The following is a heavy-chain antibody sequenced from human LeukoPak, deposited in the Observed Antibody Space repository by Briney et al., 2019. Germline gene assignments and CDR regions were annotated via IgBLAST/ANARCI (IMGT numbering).Heavy chain of an antibody. V-gene: IGHV3-7*03. CDR1: AFIFSGHW. CDR3: ARGGGYMSYYFDY. CDR2: IKEDGSER. J-gene: IGHJ4*02. Sequence: GGSLRLSCEGSAFIFSGHWMNWVRQTPGKGLEWVASIKEDGSERQYVDSVKGRFSISRDNTKGSLFLQLNSLRAEDTAVYYCARGGGYMSYYFDYWGQGTLVTVSS. D-gene: IGHD5-12*01.